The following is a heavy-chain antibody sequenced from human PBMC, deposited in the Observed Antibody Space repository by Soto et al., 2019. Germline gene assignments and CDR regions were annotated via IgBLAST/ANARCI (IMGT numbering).Heavy chain of an antibody. CDR2: ISGSGGST. D-gene: IGHD2-15*01. V-gene: IGHV3-23*01. Sequence: GGSLRLSCAASGFTFSSYAMSWVRQAPGKGLEWVSAISGSGGSTYYADSVKGRFTISRDNSKNTLYLQMNSLRAEDTAVYYCAKTPKYCSGGSCYSRYYYYYGMDVWGQGTTVTVSS. J-gene: IGHJ6*02. CDR3: AKTPKYCSGGSCYSRYYYYYGMDV. CDR1: GFTFSSYA.